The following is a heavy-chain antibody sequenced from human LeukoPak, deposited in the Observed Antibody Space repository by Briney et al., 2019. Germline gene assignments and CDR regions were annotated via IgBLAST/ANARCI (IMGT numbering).Heavy chain of an antibody. CDR3: VGSGSYYNHGY. J-gene: IGHJ4*02. Sequence: PSETLSLTCAVSGGPLTSYYWSWIRQPPGEGLEWIGFIYYRGSTNYNPSLESRVTISVDTSKNQFSLKLSSVTAADTAVYYCVGSGSYYNHGYWGQGTLVTVSS. V-gene: IGHV4-59*01. CDR1: GGPLTSYY. D-gene: IGHD3-10*01. CDR2: IYYRGST.